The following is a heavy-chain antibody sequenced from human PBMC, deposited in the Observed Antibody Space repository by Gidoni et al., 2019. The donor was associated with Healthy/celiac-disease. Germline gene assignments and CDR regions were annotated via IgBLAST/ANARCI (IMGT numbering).Heavy chain of an antibody. CDR1: GFTFSSYG. D-gene: IGHD6-13*01. Sequence: QVQLVESGGGVVQPGRSLRLSCAASGFTFSSYGMHWVRQAPGKGLEWVAVISYDGSNKYYADSVKGRFTISRDNSKNTLYLQMNSLRAEDTAVYYCAKDGARGYQFDYWGQGTLVTVSS. V-gene: IGHV3-30*18. CDR2: ISYDGSNK. J-gene: IGHJ4*02. CDR3: AKDGARGYQFDY.